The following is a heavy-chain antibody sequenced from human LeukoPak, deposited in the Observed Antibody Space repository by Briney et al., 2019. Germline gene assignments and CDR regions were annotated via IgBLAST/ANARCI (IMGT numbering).Heavy chain of an antibody. V-gene: IGHV4-59*01. CDR2: IYYSGST. D-gene: IGHD6-6*01. CDR3: ASSKYSTLMDV. J-gene: IGHJ6*02. CDR1: GGSISSYY. Sequence: LETLSLTCTVSGGSISSYYWSWIRQPPGKGLEWIGYIYYSGSTNYNPSLKSRVTISVDTSKNQFSLKLSSVTAADTAVYYCASSKYSTLMDVWGQGTTVTVSS.